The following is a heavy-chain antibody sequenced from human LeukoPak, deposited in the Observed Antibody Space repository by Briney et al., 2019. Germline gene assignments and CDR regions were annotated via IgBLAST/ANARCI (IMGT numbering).Heavy chain of an antibody. CDR1: GYSFTNYW. Sequence: GASLQISSKGSGYSFTNYWITWVRQMPGKGLEWMGRIDPSDSYTNYSPSFQGHVTMSVDKSISTAYLQWSSLRASDTAMYYCARQVYDILTSDIWGQGTMGTVSS. CDR3: ARQVYDILTSDI. J-gene: IGHJ3*02. V-gene: IGHV5-10-1*01. D-gene: IGHD3-9*01. CDR2: IDPSDSYT.